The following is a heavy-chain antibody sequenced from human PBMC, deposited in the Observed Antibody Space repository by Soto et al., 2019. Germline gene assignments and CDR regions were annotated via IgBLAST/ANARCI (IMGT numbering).Heavy chain of an antibody. J-gene: IGHJ6*03. CDR3: ARGLRGIAAAGDIRPYYYYMDV. CDR1: GGSFSGYY. V-gene: IGHV4-34*01. Sequence: SETLSLTCAVYGGSFSGYYWSWIRQPPGKGLEWIGEINHSGSTNYNPSLKSRVTISVDTSKNQFSLKLSSVTAADTAVYYCARGLRGIAAAGDIRPYYYYMDVWGKGTTVTVSS. D-gene: IGHD6-13*01. CDR2: INHSGST.